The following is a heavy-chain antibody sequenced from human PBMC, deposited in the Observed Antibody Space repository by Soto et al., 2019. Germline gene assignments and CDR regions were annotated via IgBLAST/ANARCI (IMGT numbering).Heavy chain of an antibody. CDR1: GGSVSSGGFY. CDR3: AKKGPRLEEGFDS. V-gene: IGHV4-61*08. J-gene: IGHJ4*02. Sequence: SETLSLTCTVSGGSVSSGGFYWNWIRQPPGRGLEWIGHIYYSGSADYSPSLKSRVTISADTSKNQSSLKLSSVTAADTAVYYCAKKGPRLEEGFDSWGQGILVTVSS. CDR2: IYYSGSA. D-gene: IGHD1-1*01.